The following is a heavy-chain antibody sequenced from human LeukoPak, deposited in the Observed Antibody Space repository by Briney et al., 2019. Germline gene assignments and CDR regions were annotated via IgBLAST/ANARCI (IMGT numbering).Heavy chain of an antibody. CDR3: ATDYPHFTMVRGVINY. CDR2: FDPEGGET. D-gene: IGHD3-10*01. Sequence: ASVKVSCKVSGYTLTELSMHWVRQAPGKGLEWMGGFDPEGGETIYAQKFQGRVTMTEDTSTDTAYMELSSLRSEDTAVYYCATDYPHFTMVRGVINYWGQGTLVTVSS. J-gene: IGHJ4*02. CDR1: GYTLTELS. V-gene: IGHV1-24*01.